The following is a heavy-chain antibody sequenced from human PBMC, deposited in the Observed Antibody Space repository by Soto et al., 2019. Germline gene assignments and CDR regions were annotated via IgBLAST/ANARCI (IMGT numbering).Heavy chain of an antibody. J-gene: IGHJ4*02. Sequence: SSETLSLTCTVSGGSISSSSYYWGWIRQPPGKGLEWIGSIYYSGSTYYNPSLKSRVTISVDTSKNQFSLKLSSVTAADTAVYYCARHERYIEALDYWGQGTLVTVSS. D-gene: IGHD1-20*01. CDR2: IYYSGST. V-gene: IGHV4-39*01. CDR1: GGSISSSSYY. CDR3: ARHERYIEALDY.